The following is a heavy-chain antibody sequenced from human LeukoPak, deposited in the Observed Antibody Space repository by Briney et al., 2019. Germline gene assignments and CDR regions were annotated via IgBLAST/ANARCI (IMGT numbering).Heavy chain of an antibody. J-gene: IGHJ6*03. CDR2: IYYSGST. D-gene: IGHD4-23*01. Sequence: SETLSLTCTVSGGSISSSSYCWGWIRQPPGKGLEWIGSIYYSGSTYYNPSLKSRLTISVDTSKNQFSLKLSSVTAADTAVYYCARLHYGGNYGYYYYYMDVWGKGTTVTISS. V-gene: IGHV4-39*01. CDR3: ARLHYGGNYGYYYYYMDV. CDR1: GGSISSSSYC.